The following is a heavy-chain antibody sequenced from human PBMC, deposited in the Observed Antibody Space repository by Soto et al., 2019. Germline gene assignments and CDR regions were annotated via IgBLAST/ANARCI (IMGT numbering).Heavy chain of an antibody. V-gene: IGHV3-30*18. J-gene: IGHJ4*02. CDR1: GFTLSCCG. D-gene: IGHD2-2*02. Sequence: QVQVVESGGGVVQPGRSLRLSCAASGFTLSCCGMHWVRQAPGKGLEWVGVITYDGSEIHYGDSVKGRFTISRDSSENTLCLSNKGQQVEDAAGYYCAKEQSRGCYRVVDYWGQGTLVTVSP. CDR3: AKEQSRGCYRVVDY. CDR2: ITYDGSEI.